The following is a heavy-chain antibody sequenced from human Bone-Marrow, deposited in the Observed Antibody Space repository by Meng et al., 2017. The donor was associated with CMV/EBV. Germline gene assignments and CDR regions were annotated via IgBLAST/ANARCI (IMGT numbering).Heavy chain of an antibody. J-gene: IGHJ4*02. V-gene: IGHV3-21*01. Sequence: GESLKISCAASGFTFSSYSMNWVRQAPGKGLEWVSSISSSSSYIYYADSVKGRFTISRDNAKNSLYLQMNSLRAEDTAVYYCASRGGAEDIDYWGQGTLVTVSS. CDR1: GFTFSSYS. CDR3: ASRGGAEDIDY. CDR2: ISSSSSYI. D-gene: IGHD3-10*01.